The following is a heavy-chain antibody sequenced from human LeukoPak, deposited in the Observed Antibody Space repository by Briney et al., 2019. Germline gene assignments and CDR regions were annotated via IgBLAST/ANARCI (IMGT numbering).Heavy chain of an antibody. D-gene: IGHD3-3*01. J-gene: IGHJ5*02. V-gene: IGHV4-59*01. Sequence: SETLSLTCTVSGGSISSYYWSWIRQPPGKGLEWIGYIYYSGSTNYNPSLKSRVTISVDTSKNQFSLKLSSVTAADTAVYYCARDSGYYTSGFDPWGQGTLVTVSS. CDR2: IYYSGST. CDR1: GGSISSYY. CDR3: ARDSGYYTSGFDP.